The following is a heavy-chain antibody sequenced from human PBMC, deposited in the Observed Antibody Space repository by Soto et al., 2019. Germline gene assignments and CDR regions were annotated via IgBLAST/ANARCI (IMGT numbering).Heavy chain of an antibody. CDR3: ARGPTTEKVDS. Sequence: SETLSLTCAVYGGSFSGYYWTWIRQPPGTGLEWIGEINHSGSTNYNPSLKSRVTISVDTSKNQFSLKLTSVTAADTAVYYCARGPTTEKVDSWGQGILVTVSS. V-gene: IGHV4-34*01. J-gene: IGHJ4*02. CDR1: GGSFSGYY. CDR2: INHSGST.